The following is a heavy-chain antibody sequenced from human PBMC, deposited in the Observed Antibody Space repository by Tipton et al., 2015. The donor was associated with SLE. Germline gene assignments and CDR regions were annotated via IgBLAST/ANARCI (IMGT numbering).Heavy chain of an antibody. CDR2: VHYSGSV. CDR3: VRLRREHQIVRLGWF. D-gene: IGHD2/OR15-2a*01. J-gene: IGHJ1*01. CDR1: GGSISNYY. Sequence: GLVKPSETLSLICTVSGGSISNYYWSWIRQPPGKELEWIGFVHYSGSVNYNPSLKGRVAISVDTSKNVFSLNISSVTAADTAIYYCVRLRREHQIVRLGWFWGLGTLVTVSS. V-gene: IGHV4-59*12.